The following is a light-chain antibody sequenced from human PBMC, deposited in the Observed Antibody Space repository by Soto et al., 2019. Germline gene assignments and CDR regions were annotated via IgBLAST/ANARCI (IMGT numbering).Light chain of an antibody. V-gene: IGLV2-23*02. CDR3: CSYAGSYV. CDR1: SSDVGSYNL. J-gene: IGLJ1*01. Sequence: QSALTQPASVSGSPGQSITISCTGTSSDVGSYNLVSWYQQHPGKAPKVMIYEVSKRPSGVSNRFSGSKSGNAASLTISGLQAEGEADYYCCSYAGSYVFGTGTKVTVL. CDR2: EVS.